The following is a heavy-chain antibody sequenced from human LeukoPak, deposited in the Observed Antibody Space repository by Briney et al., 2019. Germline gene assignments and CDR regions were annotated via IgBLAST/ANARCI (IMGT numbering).Heavy chain of an antibody. V-gene: IGHV3-33*01. Sequence: GGSLRLSCAASGFTFSSYGMHWVRQAPGKGLEWVAVIWYDGSNKYYADSVRGRFTISRDNSKNTLYLQMNSLRAEDTAVYYCAREGASSSWYGARRNWFDPWGQGTLVTVSS. CDR1: GFTFSSYG. CDR2: IWYDGSNK. J-gene: IGHJ5*02. CDR3: AREGASSSWYGARRNWFDP. D-gene: IGHD6-13*01.